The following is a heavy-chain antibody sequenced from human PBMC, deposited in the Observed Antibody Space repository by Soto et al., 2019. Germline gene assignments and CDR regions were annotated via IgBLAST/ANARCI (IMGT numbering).Heavy chain of an antibody. Sequence: PSETLSLTCTVSGGSVSSGDFYWSWIRQPPGKDLEWIGYIYYSGSTYYAPSLKSRVSMSIDTSKNQFSLKLSSVTAADTAVYYCARRVTGLVSYYYMDVWGKGTTVTVSS. CDR2: IYYSGST. CDR1: GGSVSSGDFY. D-gene: IGHD5-18*01. V-gene: IGHV4-30-4*01. CDR3: ARRVTGLVSYYYMDV. J-gene: IGHJ6*03.